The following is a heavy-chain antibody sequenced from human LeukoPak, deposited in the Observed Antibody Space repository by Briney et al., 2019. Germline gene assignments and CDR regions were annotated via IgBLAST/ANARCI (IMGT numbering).Heavy chain of an antibody. CDR2: FTDGGVST. D-gene: IGHD5-18*01. CDR1: GFTFNNYA. V-gene: IGHV3-23*01. J-gene: IGHJ4*02. Sequence: GGSLRLSCAASGFTFNNYAMSWVRQAPGKGLEWVSGFTDGGVSTFYADSVKGRFTISRDNSKNTLYLQMNSLRAEDTAVYYCAKREEYSYGFAYWGQGTLVTVSS. CDR3: AKREEYSYGFAY.